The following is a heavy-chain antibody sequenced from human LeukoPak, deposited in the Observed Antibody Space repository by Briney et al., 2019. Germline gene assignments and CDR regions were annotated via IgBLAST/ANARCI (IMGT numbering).Heavy chain of an antibody. J-gene: IGHJ5*02. CDR3: ARDRWWLDGYWFDP. D-gene: IGHD6-19*01. CDR2: IYHSGST. Sequence: SGTLSLTCAVSGGSISSSNWWSWVRQPPGKGLEWIGEIYHSGSTNYNPSLKSRVTISVDKSKNQFSLKLSSVTAADTAVYYCARDRWWLDGYWFDPWGQGTLVTVSS. V-gene: IGHV4-4*02. CDR1: GGSISSSNW.